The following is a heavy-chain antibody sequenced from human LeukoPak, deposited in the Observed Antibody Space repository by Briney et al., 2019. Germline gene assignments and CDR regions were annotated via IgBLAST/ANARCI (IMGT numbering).Heavy chain of an antibody. CDR3: ARGPSLDDYIWGRNFDY. D-gene: IGHD3-16*01. CDR1: GGSFSGYY. CDR2: INPSGST. V-gene: IGHV4-34*01. Sequence: SDTLSLPCAVYGGSFSGYYWSWIRQPPGKGLEWIGEINPSGSTNYNPSLKSRVTISVDTSKNQFSLKLSSVTAADTAVYYCARGPSLDDYIWGRNFDYWGQGTLVTVSS. J-gene: IGHJ4*02.